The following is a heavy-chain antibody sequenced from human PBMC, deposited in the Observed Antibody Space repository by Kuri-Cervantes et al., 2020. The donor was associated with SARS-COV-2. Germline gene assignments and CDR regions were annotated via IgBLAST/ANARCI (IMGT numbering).Heavy chain of an antibody. CDR1: GGSISSGSYY. D-gene: IGHD3-3*01. CDR3: AREGVDFWSGYRFDY. Sequence: SETLSLTCTASGGSISSGSYYWSWIRQPAGKGLEWIGRIYTSGSTNYNPSLKSRVTISVDTSKNQFSLKLSSVTAADTAVYYCAREGVDFWSGYRFDYWGQGTLVTVSS. V-gene: IGHV4-61*02. CDR2: IYTSGST. J-gene: IGHJ4*02.